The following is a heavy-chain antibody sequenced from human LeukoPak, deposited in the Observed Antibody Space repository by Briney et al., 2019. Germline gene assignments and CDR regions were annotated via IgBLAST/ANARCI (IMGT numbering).Heavy chain of an antibody. J-gene: IGHJ5*02. Sequence: SETLSLTCTVSGGSISSGSYYWSWIRQPAGKGLEWIGRIYTSGSTNYNPSLKSRVTISVDTSKNQFSLKLSSVTAADTAVYYCARTARYNWNDGYWFDPWGQGTLVTVSS. D-gene: IGHD1-1*01. CDR2: IYTSGST. CDR1: GGSISSGSYY. CDR3: ARTARYNWNDGYWFDP. V-gene: IGHV4-61*02.